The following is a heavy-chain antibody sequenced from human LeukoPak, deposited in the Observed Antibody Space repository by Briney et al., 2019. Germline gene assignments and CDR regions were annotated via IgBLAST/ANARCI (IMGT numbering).Heavy chain of an antibody. CDR2: INHSGST. Sequence: SETLSLTCAVYGGSFSGYYWSWIRQPPGKGLEWIGEINHSGSTNYNPSLKSRVTISVDTSKNQFSLKLSSVTAADTAVYYCARGRSHSSGWLFDYWGQGTLVTVSS. J-gene: IGHJ4*02. V-gene: IGHV4-34*01. CDR1: GGSFSGYY. D-gene: IGHD6-19*01. CDR3: ARGRSHSSGWLFDY.